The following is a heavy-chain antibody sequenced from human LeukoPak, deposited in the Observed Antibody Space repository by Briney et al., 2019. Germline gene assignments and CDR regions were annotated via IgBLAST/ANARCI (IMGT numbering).Heavy chain of an antibody. Sequence: GGSLRLSCAASGFTFNNYAMSWVRQGSGKGLEWVSAISASGASTYYADSVKGRFTISRDNSKNTLNLQMNSLRVEDTAVYYCAKMISSGYSADFDYWGQGTLVTVSS. D-gene: IGHD3-22*01. CDR2: ISASGAST. J-gene: IGHJ4*02. CDR3: AKMISSGYSADFDY. V-gene: IGHV3-23*01. CDR1: GFTFNNYA.